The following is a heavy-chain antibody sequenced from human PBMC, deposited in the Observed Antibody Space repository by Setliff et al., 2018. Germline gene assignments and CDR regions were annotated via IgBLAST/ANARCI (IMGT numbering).Heavy chain of an antibody. CDR2: INHTGST. J-gene: IGHJ6*03. D-gene: IGHD3-10*01. Sequence: PSETLSLTCAVYGGSFSGYYWSWIRQPPGKGLEWIGEINHTGSTNYSPSLKSRVTISVDTSKNQLSLSLTSVSVADTAIYYCARSHYYASGNSHYYYMDVWGKGTAVTVSS. V-gene: IGHV4-34*01. CDR1: GGSFSGYY. CDR3: ARSHYYASGNSHYYYMDV.